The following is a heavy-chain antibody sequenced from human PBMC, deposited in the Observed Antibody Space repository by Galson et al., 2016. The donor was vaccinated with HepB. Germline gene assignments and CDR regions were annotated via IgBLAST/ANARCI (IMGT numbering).Heavy chain of an antibody. CDR3: ARDSGEYDLWSAYY. D-gene: IGHD3-3*01. J-gene: IGHJ4*02. V-gene: IGHV3-33*01. CDR2: IWYDGSDK. Sequence: SLRLSCAASGFTFSTYGMHWVRQARGKGLEWVAVIWYDGSDKNYADFVKGRFTVSRDNSKNTLYLQMNALRADDTAFYYCARDSGEYDLWSAYYWGQGTLVTVS. CDR1: GFTFSTYG.